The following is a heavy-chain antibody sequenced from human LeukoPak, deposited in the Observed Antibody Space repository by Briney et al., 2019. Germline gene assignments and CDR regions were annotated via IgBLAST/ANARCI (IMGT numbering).Heavy chain of an antibody. CDR1: GYTFTYYY. CDR3: ARDIPTNYDSSGNHNLYFDL. Sequence: ASVKVSCKASGYTFTYYYMHWVRQAPGQGLEWKGIINPGGGSASYAQKFQGRVTMTRDTSTSTVYMELSSLRSEDTAVYYCARDIPTNYDSSGNHNLYFDLWGRGTLVTVSS. J-gene: IGHJ2*01. D-gene: IGHD3-22*01. V-gene: IGHV1-46*01. CDR2: INPGGGSA.